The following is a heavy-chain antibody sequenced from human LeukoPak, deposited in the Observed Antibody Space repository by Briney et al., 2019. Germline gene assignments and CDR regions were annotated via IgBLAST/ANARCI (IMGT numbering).Heavy chain of an antibody. CDR1: GFTFSTHS. CDR2: FISSSNTI. D-gene: IGHD3-10*01. Sequence: PGGSLRLSCAVCGFTFSTHSVKWVRRAPGKGREWVSYFISSSNTIYYADSVKGRFTISRDNAKNSLYLQMNSLRAEDTAVYYCARAVGHGSGSPRMDVWGKGTTVTVSS. J-gene: IGHJ6*04. V-gene: IGHV3-48*01. CDR3: ARAVGHGSGSPRMDV.